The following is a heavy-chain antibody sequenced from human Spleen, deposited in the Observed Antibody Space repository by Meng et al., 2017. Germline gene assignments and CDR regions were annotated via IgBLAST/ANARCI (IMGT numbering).Heavy chain of an antibody. D-gene: IGHD1-1*01. J-gene: IGHJ6*02. CDR1: GFTFSSYE. CDR3: ARQLLHYYYYYGMDV. CDR2: ISSSGSTI. V-gene: IGHV3-48*03. Sequence: GESLKISCAASGFTFSSYEMNWVRQAPGKGLEWVSYISSSGSTIYYADSVKGRFTIPRDNAKNSLYLQMNSLRAEDTAVYYCARQLLHYYYYYGMDVWGQGTMVTVSS.